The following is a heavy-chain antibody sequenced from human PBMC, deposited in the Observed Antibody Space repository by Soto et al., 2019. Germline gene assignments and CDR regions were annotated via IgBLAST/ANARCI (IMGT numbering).Heavy chain of an antibody. CDR3: AHKGDGDRGFKY. CDR1: GFSLSTSGAG. D-gene: IGHD3-16*01. Sequence: QITLKESGPTLVKPTQTLTLTCTLSGFSLSTSGAGVGWIRQPPGKALEWLALIYWDDDKRYSPSLKSRLTITKDTSKNQVVLTMTNMDPVDTATYYCAHKGDGDRGFKYWGQGTLVTVSS. V-gene: IGHV2-5*02. CDR2: IYWDDDK. J-gene: IGHJ4*02.